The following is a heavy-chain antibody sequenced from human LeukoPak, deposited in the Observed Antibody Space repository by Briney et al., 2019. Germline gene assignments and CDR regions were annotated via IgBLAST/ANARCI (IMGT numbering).Heavy chain of an antibody. Sequence: GGSLRLSCAVSGFIFSNHYMHWVRQASGKGLVWVSRINNDGSITNYADSVKGRFTISRDNAKNTLYLQMNSLKAEDTAVYYCVLMVWGGGQGTLVTVSS. CDR2: INNDGSIT. CDR1: GFIFSNHY. CDR3: VLMVWG. D-gene: IGHD3-10*01. J-gene: IGHJ4*02. V-gene: IGHV3-74*01.